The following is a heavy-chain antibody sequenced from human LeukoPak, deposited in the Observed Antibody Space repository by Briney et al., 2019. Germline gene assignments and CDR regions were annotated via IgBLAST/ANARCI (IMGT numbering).Heavy chain of an antibody. V-gene: IGHV3-21*01. CDR1: GFTVSSNY. D-gene: IGHD2-15*01. J-gene: IGHJ4*02. CDR3: ARDVDCSGGSCYRTVDY. CDR2: ISSSSSYI. Sequence: GGSLRLSCAASGFTVSSNYMSWVRQAPGKGLEWVSSISSSSSYIYYADSVKGRFTISRDNAKNSLYLQMNSLRAEDTAVYYCARDVDCSGGSCYRTVDYWGQGTLVTVSS.